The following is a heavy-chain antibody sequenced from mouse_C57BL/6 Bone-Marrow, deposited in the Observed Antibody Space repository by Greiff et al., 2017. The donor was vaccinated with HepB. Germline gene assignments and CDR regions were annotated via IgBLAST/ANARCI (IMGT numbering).Heavy chain of an antibody. J-gene: IGHJ2*01. CDR3: ARAINTVRADY. CDR2: IYPRSGNT. Sequence: QVQLQQSGAELVRPGASVKLSCKASGYTFTSYGISWVKQRTGQGLEWIGEIYPRSGNTYYNEKFKGKATLTADKSSSTAYMELRSLTSEDSAIYFCARAINTVRADYDGQGTTLTVTA. V-gene: IGHV1-81*01. CDR1: GYTFTSYG. D-gene: IGHD1-1*01.